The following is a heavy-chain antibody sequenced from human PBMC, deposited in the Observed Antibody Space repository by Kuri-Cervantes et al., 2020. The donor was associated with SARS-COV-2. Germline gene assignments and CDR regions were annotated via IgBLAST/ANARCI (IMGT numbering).Heavy chain of an antibody. CDR3: AGGPVHYDFWSGYYHL. J-gene: IGHJ5*02. D-gene: IGHD3-3*01. CDR1: GFTFSSYA. Sequence: GGSLRLSCAASGFTFSSYAMHWVRQAPGKGLEYVSAISSNGGSTYYPTSVKGRFTISRDNSQNTLYLQMGSLGAEDMAVYYCAGGPVHYDFWSGYYHLWGQGTLVTVSS. V-gene: IGHV3-64*01. CDR2: ISSNGGST.